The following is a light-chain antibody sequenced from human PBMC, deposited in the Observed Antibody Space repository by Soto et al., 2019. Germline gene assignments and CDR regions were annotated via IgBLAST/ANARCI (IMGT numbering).Light chain of an antibody. V-gene: IGLV4-69*01. J-gene: IGLJ3*02. CDR3: QTWGTGVGV. CDR2: LNSDGSH. CDR1: SGHSSYA. Sequence: QPVLTHSPSASASLGASVKLTCTLSSGHSSYAIAWHQQQPEKAPRFLMKLNSDGSHNKGDGIPDRFSGSSSGAERYLTISSLQSEDEADYYCQTWGTGVGVFGGGTQLTVL.